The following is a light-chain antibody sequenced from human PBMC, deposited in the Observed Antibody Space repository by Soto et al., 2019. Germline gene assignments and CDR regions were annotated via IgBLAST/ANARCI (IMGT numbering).Light chain of an antibody. Sequence: DIQMTQSPSSLSASVGDRVTITCRASQDIRNNLGWYQQKPGKAPKRLIYAASDLQSGVPSRFSGSGSGTDFTLTLSSLQPEDFATYYCQQSYSSPPWTFGQGTKVDIK. CDR3: QQSYSSPPWT. V-gene: IGKV1-39*01. J-gene: IGKJ1*01. CDR1: QDIRNN. CDR2: AAS.